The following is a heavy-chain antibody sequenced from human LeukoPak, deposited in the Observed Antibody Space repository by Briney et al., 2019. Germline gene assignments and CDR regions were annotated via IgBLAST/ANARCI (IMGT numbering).Heavy chain of an antibody. CDR2: INHSGST. CDR3: ARLRAAPWGFDY. CDR1: GGSFSGYY. V-gene: IGHV4-34*01. Sequence: SETLSLTCAVYGGSFSGYYWSWIRQPPGKGLEWIGEINHSGSTNYNPSLKSRVTISVDTSKNQFSLKLNSVTAADTALYYCARLRAAPWGFDYWGQGSLVPVSS. D-gene: IGHD2-2*01. J-gene: IGHJ4*02.